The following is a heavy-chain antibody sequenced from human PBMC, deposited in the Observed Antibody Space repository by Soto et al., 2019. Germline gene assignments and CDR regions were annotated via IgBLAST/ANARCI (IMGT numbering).Heavy chain of an antibody. Sequence: GSLRLSCVASGFSFGTYAMTWVLQVPGKGLEWVSTISGGIGSTFYADSVKGRFTISRDISKKMLFLHMNGLRLEDTAVYYCVRDRPGTGTVDYWGQGTLVTVSS. V-gene: IGHV3-23*01. J-gene: IGHJ4*02. CDR3: VRDRPGTGTVDY. CDR2: ISGGIGST. CDR1: GFSFGTYA. D-gene: IGHD2-8*02.